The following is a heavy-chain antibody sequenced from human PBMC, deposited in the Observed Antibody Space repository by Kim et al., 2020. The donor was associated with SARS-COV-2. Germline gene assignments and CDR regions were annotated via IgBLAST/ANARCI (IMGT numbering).Heavy chain of an antibody. V-gene: IGHV4-34*01. CDR3: ATSPTNYYDSSGYYFSLLPRDHSNWFDP. CDR2: INHSGST. D-gene: IGHD3-22*01. CDR1: GGSFSGYY. Sequence: SETLSLTCAVYGGSFSGYYWSWIRQPPGKGLEWIGEINHSGSTNYNPSLKSRVTISVDTSKNQFSLKLSSVTAADTAVYYCATSPTNYYDSSGYYFSLLPRDHSNWFDPWGQGTLVTVSS. J-gene: IGHJ5*02.